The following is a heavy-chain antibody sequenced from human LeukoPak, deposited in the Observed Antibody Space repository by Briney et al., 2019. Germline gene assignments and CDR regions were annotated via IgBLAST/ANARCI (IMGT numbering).Heavy chain of an antibody. V-gene: IGHV1-18*01. CDR2: ISAYNGNT. J-gene: IGHJ4*02. Sequence: GASVKVSCKASGYTFTSYGISWVRQAPGQGLEWMGWISAYNGNTNYAQKLQGRVTMTTDTSTSTAYMELRSLRSDDTAVYYCARDREYFDWLLLDYWGQGTLVTVSS. D-gene: IGHD3-9*01. CDR3: ARDREYFDWLLLDY. CDR1: GYTFTSYG.